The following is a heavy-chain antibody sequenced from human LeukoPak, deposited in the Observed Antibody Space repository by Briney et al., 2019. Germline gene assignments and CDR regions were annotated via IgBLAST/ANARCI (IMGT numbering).Heavy chain of an antibody. CDR2: ISAYNGNT. CDR3: ARDDSYALDY. D-gene: IGHD5-18*01. J-gene: IGHJ4*02. V-gene: IGHV1-18*04. CDR1: GYAFTSYG. Sequence: LWASVKVSCKASGYAFTSYGISWVRQAPGQGLEWMGWISAYNGNTNYAQKLQGRVTMTTDTSTSTAYMELRSLRSDDTAVYYCARDDSYALDYWGQGTLVTVSS.